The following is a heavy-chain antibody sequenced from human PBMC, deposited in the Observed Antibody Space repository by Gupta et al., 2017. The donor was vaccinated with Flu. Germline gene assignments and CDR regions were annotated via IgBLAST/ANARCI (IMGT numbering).Heavy chain of an antibody. V-gene: IGHV3-23*01. Sequence: EVQLLESGGGLVQPGGSLRVSCAAAGFTFSSLFMSWVRQAPGKGLEWVSAISGSGGNTYYADSVKGRFNISRDNSKNTLYLQRNSLRAEDTAVYYCAKGPYCGGDCYSSIYFDYWGQGTLVTVSS. CDR2: ISGSGGNT. CDR3: AKGPYCGGDCYSSIYFDY. CDR1: GFTFSSLF. D-gene: IGHD2-21*02. J-gene: IGHJ4*02.